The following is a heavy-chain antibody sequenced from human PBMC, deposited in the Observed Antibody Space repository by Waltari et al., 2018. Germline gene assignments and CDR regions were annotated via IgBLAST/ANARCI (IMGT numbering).Heavy chain of an antibody. CDR1: GGSISSGSYY. J-gene: IGHJ3*02. CDR3: ARDSTARWGTDAFDI. CDR2: IYTSGST. Sequence: QVQLQESGPGLVKPSQTLSLTCTVSGGSISSGSYYWSWIRQPAGKGLEWIGRIYTSGSTNYNPSPKSRGTISVDTSKNQFSLKLSSVTAADTAVYYCARDSTARWGTDAFDIWGQGTMVTVSS. D-gene: IGHD6-6*01. V-gene: IGHV4-61*02.